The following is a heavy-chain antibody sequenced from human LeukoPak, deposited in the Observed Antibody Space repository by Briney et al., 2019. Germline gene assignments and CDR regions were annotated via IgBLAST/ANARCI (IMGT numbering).Heavy chain of an antibody. CDR3: AREWLVGGRALSY. CDR1: GYTFTGYY. Sequence: GASVKVSCKASGYTFTGYYMHWVRQAPGQGLEWMGWINPNSGGTNYAQKFQGWVTMTRDTSISTAYMELSRLRSDDTAVYYCAREWLVGGRALSYWGQGTLVTVSS. CDR2: INPNSGGT. V-gene: IGHV1-2*04. D-gene: IGHD6-19*01. J-gene: IGHJ4*02.